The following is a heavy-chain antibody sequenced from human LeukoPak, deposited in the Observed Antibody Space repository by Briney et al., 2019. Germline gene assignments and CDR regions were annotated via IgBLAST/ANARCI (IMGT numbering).Heavy chain of an antibody. J-gene: IGHJ4*02. V-gene: IGHV3-7*01. Sequence: QPGGSLRLSCAASGFTFSSYWMSWVRQAPGKGLEWVANIKQDGSEKYYVDSVKGRFTISRDNAKNSLYLQMNSLRAEDTAVYYCARAGRIAAAGTGGDYWGQGTLVTVSS. CDR2: IKQDGSEK. D-gene: IGHD6-13*01. CDR1: GFTFSSYW. CDR3: ARAGRIAAAGTGGDY.